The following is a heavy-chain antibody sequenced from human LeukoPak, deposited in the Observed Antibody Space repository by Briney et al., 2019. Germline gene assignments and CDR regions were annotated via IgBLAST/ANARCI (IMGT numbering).Heavy chain of an antibody. V-gene: IGHV1-24*01. CDR2: FDPEDGET. Sequence: ASVKVSCKVSGYTLTELSMHWVRQAPGKGLEWMGGFDPEDGETIYAQKFQGRVAMTEDTSTDTAYMELSSLRSEDTAVYYCATGNSSGYYQFDYWGQGTLVTVSS. CDR1: GYTLTELS. D-gene: IGHD3-22*01. J-gene: IGHJ4*02. CDR3: ATGNSSGYYQFDY.